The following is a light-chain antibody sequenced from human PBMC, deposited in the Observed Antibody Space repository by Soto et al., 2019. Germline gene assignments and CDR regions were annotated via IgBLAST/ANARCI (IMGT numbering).Light chain of an antibody. CDR2: GAS. J-gene: IGKJ2*01. Sequence: EIVMTQSPATLSVSPGERATFSCRASQSVSSNLAWYQQKPGQAPRLLIYGASIRATGIPARFSGSGSGTEFTLTISSLQSEDFAIYYCQQYKNWPPYTFGQGTKLEIK. CDR3: QQYKNWPPYT. CDR1: QSVSSN. V-gene: IGKV3-15*01.